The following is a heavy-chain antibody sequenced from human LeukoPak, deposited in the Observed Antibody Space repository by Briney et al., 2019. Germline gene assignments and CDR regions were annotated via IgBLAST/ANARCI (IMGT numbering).Heavy chain of an antibody. CDR1: GYSFTNQW. J-gene: IGHJ4*02. D-gene: IGHD2-15*01. V-gene: IGHV5-51*01. CDR2: IYPGDSDT. CDR3: ARHPARRSGYCSGGSCPADY. Sequence: GESLKISCKGSGYSFTNQWIGWVRQMPGKGLEWMGIIYPGDSDTRYSPSFRGQVTISADKSISTAYLQWSGLEASDSAMYYCARHPARRSGYCSGGSCPADYWGQGTLVTVSS.